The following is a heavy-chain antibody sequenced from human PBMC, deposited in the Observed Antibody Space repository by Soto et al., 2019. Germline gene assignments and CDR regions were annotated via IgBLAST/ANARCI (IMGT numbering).Heavy chain of an antibody. J-gene: IGHJ4*02. D-gene: IGHD2-15*01. Sequence: EVQLVESGGGLVQPGGSLRLSCAASGFTFSSYWMHWVRQAPGKGLVWVSRINSDGSSTSYADSVKGPFTISRDNAKNTLYLQMNSLRAEVTAVYYCVRTSLVVAAATREDYWGQGTLVTVSS. V-gene: IGHV3-74*01. CDR2: INSDGSST. CDR1: GFTFSSYW. CDR3: VRTSLVVAAATREDY.